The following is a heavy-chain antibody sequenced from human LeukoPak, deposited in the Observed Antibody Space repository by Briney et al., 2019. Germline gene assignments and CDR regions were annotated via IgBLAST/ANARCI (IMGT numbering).Heavy chain of an antibody. CDR1: GYTFTSYG. D-gene: IGHD1-26*01. CDR3: ARDLASGSYCPEPGY. V-gene: IGHV1-18*01. Sequence: ASVTVSCKASGYTFTSYGISWVRQPPGQGREWMGWISAYNGNTNYAQKLQGRATLTTHTSPRTAYMEPKSLTSDQTPVYYFARDLASGSYCPEPGYWGQRAMAADSS. CDR2: ISAYNGNT. J-gene: IGHJ4*02.